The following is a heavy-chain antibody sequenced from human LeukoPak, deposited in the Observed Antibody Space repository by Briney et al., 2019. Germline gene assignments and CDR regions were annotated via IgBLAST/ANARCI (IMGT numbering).Heavy chain of an antibody. Sequence: GGSLRLSCAASGFTFSSYGMHWVRQAPGKGLEWVAVISYDGSNKYYADSVKGRFTISRDNSKNTLYLQMNSLRAEDTAVYYCAKEGTSPLLWFGRDSNWFDPWGQGTLVTVSS. V-gene: IGHV3-30*18. CDR3: AKEGTSPLLWFGRDSNWFDP. D-gene: IGHD3-10*01. CDR2: ISYDGSNK. CDR1: GFTFSSYG. J-gene: IGHJ5*02.